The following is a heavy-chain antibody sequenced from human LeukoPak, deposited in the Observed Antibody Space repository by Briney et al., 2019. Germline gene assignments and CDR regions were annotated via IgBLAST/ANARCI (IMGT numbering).Heavy chain of an antibody. CDR1: GFTFSSYW. J-gene: IGHJ4*02. CDR3: ARDRVLRYFDGVFDY. CDR2: IKQDGSEK. Sequence: GGSLRLSCAASGFTFSSYWMSWVRQAPGKGLEWVANIKQDGSEKYYVDSVKSRFTISRDNAKNSLYLQMNSLRAEDTAVYYCARDRVLRYFDGVFDYWGQGTLVTVSS. D-gene: IGHD3-9*01. V-gene: IGHV3-7*01.